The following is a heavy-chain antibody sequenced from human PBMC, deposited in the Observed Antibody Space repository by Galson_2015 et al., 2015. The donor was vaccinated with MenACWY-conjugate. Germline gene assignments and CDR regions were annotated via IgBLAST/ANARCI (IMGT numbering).Heavy chain of an antibody. D-gene: IGHD2-15*01. V-gene: IGHV3-23*01. CDR2: ISSDGGGT. CDR3: VKDGDCSGGTCRVKVLDY. CDR1: GFTFITYG. J-gene: IGHJ4*02. Sequence: SLRLSCAASGFTFITYGMNWVRQAPGKGLEWVSAISSDGGGTYYADSVKGRFTISRDNSKNTLYLQMSSLRGEDTAVYYCVKDGDCSGGTCRVKVLDYWGQGSLVTVSS.